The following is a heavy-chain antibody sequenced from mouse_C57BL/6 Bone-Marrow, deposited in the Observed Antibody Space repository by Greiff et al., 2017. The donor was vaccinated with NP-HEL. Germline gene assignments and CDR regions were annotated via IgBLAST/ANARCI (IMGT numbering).Heavy chain of an antibody. CDR3: TTGNGGY. CDR1: GFNIKDDY. J-gene: IGHJ2*01. Sequence: EVQGVESGAELVRPGASVKLSCTASGFNIKDDYMHWVKQRPEQGLEWIGWIDPENGDTEYASKFQGKATITADTSSNTAYLQLSSLTSDDTAVYYCTTGNGGYWGQGTTLTVSS. V-gene: IGHV14-4*01. CDR2: IDPENGDT.